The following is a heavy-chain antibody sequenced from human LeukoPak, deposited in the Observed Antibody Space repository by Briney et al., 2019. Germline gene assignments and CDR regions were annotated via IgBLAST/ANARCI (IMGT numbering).Heavy chain of an antibody. V-gene: IGHV1-8*01. CDR3: ARLYGSGSYYNY. CDR1: GYTFTSYD. D-gene: IGHD3-10*01. Sequence: ASVKVSCKASGYTFTSYDINWVRQATGQGLEWMGWMNPNSGNTGYAQKFQGRVTMTRNTSISTAYMKLSSLRSEDTAVYYCARLYGSGSYYNYWGQGTLVTVSS. CDR2: MNPNSGNT. J-gene: IGHJ4*02.